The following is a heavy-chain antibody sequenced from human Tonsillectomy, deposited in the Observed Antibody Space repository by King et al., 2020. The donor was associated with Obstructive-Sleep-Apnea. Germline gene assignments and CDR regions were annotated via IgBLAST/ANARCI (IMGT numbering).Heavy chain of an antibody. CDR2: ISYDGANK. CDR1: GFTFSSYA. Sequence: VQLVESGGGVVQPGRSLRLSCVASGFTFSSYAMHWVRQAPGKGLEWVALISYDGANKYYAVSVKGRFTISIDNSKNTLYLQMNSLGAEDTAVYYCARPGIAASAYVFDIWGQGTMVTVSS. V-gene: IGHV3-30*04. CDR3: ARPGIAASAYVFDI. D-gene: IGHD6-13*01. J-gene: IGHJ3*02.